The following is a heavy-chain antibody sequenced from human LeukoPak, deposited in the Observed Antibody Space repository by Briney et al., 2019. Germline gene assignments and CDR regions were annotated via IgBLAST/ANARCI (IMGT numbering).Heavy chain of an antibody. CDR3: ARDLCSTTSCFDY. CDR2: HFASNK. J-gene: IGHJ4*02. CDR1: GFTFSSYG. V-gene: IGHV3-33*08. D-gene: IGHD2-2*01. Sequence: PGGSLRLSCAPSGFTFSSYGIHWVRQAPGKGLEWVAWHFASNKYYAESVRGRFTMSRDNSKSTLYLQMDSLRVEDTAVYYCARDLCSTTSCFDYWGQGTLVSVSS.